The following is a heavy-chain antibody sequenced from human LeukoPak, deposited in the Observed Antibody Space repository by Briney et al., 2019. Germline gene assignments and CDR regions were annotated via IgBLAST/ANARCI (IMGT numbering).Heavy chain of an antibody. CDR1: GFTFSSYG. Sequence: GGSLRLSCAASGFTFSSYGMHWVRQAPGKGLEWVAVISYDGSNKYYADSVKGRFTISRDNSKNTLYLQMNSLRAEDTAVYYCVRPSSGYSYGYDFDYWGQGTLVTVSS. D-gene: IGHD5-18*01. V-gene: IGHV3-30*03. J-gene: IGHJ4*02. CDR2: ISYDGSNK. CDR3: VRPSSGYSYGYDFDY.